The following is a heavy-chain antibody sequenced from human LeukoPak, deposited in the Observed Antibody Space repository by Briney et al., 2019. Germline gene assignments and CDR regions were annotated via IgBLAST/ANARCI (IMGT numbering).Heavy chain of an antibody. Sequence: GGSLRLSCAASGFTFSSYGMHWVRQAPGKGLEWVAVISKDGSIKHYADSVKGRFTISRDNSKNTLYLQMSSLRPEDTAVYYCARDVGYFDYWGQGTRVTVSS. CDR3: ARDVGYFDY. J-gene: IGHJ4*02. CDR2: ISKDGSIK. CDR1: GFTFSSYG. V-gene: IGHV3-30*03. D-gene: IGHD1-26*01.